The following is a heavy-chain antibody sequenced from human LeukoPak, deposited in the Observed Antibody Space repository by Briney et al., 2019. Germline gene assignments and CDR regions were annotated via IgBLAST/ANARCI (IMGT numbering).Heavy chain of an antibody. V-gene: IGHV4-34*01. CDR1: GGSFSGYY. CDR3: ARGGLGYCSGGSCSHEYFQH. CDR2: INHSGST. J-gene: IGHJ1*01. Sequence: PSETLSLTCAVYGGSFSGYYWSWIRQPPGKGLEWIGEINHSGSTNYNPSLKSRVTISLDTSKNQFSLKLSSVTAADTAVYYRARGGLGYCSGGSCSHEYFQHWGQGTLVTVSS. D-gene: IGHD2-15*01.